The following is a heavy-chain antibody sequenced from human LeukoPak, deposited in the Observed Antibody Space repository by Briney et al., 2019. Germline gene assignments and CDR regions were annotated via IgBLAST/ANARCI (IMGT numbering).Heavy chain of an antibody. CDR3: AKAGSWVVPAAMYYFDY. Sequence: GGSLRLSCAAAGFTFSSYAMTWVRQAPGKGLEWVSVISGSGGATYYADSVKGRLTISRDNSKNTLYLQMNSLRAEDTAVYYCAKAGSWVVPAAMYYFDYWGQGTLVTVSS. D-gene: IGHD2-2*01. J-gene: IGHJ4*02. CDR2: ISGSGGAT. CDR1: GFTFSSYA. V-gene: IGHV3-23*01.